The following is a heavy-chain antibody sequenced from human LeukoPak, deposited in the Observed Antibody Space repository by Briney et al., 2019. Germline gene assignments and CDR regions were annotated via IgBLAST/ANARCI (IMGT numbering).Heavy chain of an antibody. CDR1: GYTFTGYY. D-gene: IGHD1-26*01. CDR2: INPNSGGT. CDR3: ARGGGSYYWDFDY. Sequence: ASVKVSCKASGYTFTGYYIHWVRQAPGQGLEWMGWINPNSGGTNYAQKFQGRVTMTRDTSISTAYMELSRLRSDDTAVYYCARGGGSYYWDFDYWGQGTLVTVSS. J-gene: IGHJ4*02. V-gene: IGHV1-2*02.